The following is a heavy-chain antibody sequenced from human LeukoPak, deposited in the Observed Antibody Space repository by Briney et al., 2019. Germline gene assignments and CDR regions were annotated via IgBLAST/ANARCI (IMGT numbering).Heavy chain of an antibody. CDR1: GFSFSNAY. CDR3: TTDAGFDSRWYNY. J-gene: IGHJ4*02. D-gene: IGHD6-13*01. Sequence: NTGGSLRLSCAASGFSFSNAYMCWVRQAPGKGLEWVGRIKSKIDGGATDYAAPVKGRFTISRDDSRNTLYLQMNSLKSEDTAVYYCTTDAGFDSRWYNYWGQGTLVTVSS. V-gene: IGHV3-15*01. CDR2: IKSKIDGGAT.